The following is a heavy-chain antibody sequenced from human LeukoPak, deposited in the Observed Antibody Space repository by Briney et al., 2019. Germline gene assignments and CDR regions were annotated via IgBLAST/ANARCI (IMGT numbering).Heavy chain of an antibody. CDR3: AKDRRQSSGYLSY. CDR1: GFTFSGYG. V-gene: IGHV3-30*18. D-gene: IGHD3-22*01. J-gene: IGHJ4*02. CDR2: ISYDGSNK. Sequence: GGSLRLSCAASGFTFSGYGMHWVRQAPGKGLDWVTFISYDGSNKYYADSVKGRFTISRDNSKNTLYLQMNSLRAEDTAVYYCAKDRRQSSGYLSYWGQGILVTVSS.